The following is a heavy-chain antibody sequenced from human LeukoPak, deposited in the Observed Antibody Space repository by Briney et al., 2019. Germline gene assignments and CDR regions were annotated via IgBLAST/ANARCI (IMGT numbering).Heavy chain of an antibody. Sequence: SETLSLTCTVSGDSINSYYWSWIRQPPGKGLEWIGYIYYSGATNYNPSLKSRVTISVDTSKNQFSLKLSSVTAADTAVYYCARLNFDWLSGPGDYWGQGTLVTVSS. CDR3: ARLNFDWLSGPGDY. J-gene: IGHJ4*02. V-gene: IGHV4-59*12. CDR2: IYYSGAT. CDR1: GDSINSYY. D-gene: IGHD3-9*01.